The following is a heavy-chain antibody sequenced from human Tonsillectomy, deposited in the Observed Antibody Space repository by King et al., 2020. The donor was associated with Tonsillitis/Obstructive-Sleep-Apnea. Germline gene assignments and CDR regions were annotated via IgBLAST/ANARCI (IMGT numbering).Heavy chain of an antibody. CDR2: INWNSGSL. V-gene: IGHV3-9*01. Sequence: EQLVQSGGGLVQPGRSLRLSCAASGFTFDDYAMHWVRQAPGKGLEWVSGINWNSGSLGYADSVKGRFTISRDNAKNSLYLQMNNLRAEDTALYYCAKGGFLEWLLDYWGQGTLVTVSS. J-gene: IGHJ4*02. D-gene: IGHD3-3*01. CDR1: GFTFDDYA. CDR3: AKGGFLEWLLDY.